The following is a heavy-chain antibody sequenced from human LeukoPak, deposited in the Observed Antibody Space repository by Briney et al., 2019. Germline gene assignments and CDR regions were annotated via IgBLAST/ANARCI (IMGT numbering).Heavy chain of an antibody. J-gene: IGHJ5*02. CDR3: AGRLRFLEWLLSDWFDP. CDR1: GGSISSSSYY. CDR2: IYYSGST. D-gene: IGHD3-3*01. Sequence: PSETLSLTCTVSGGSISSSSYYWGWIRQPPGKGLEWIGSIYYSGSTYYNPSLKSRVTISVDTSKNQFSLKLSSVTAAGTTVYYCAGRLRFLEWLLSDWFDPWGQGTLVTVSS. V-gene: IGHV4-39*01.